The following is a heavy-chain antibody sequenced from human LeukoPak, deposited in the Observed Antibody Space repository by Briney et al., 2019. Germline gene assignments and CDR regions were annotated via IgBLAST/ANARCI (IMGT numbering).Heavy chain of an antibody. CDR3: AREEGDETIDY. V-gene: IGHV3-21*01. Sequence: GGSLRLSCAASGFTLSSYSMNWVRQAPGKGLEWVSSISSSSSYIYYADSVKGRFTISRDNAKNSLYLQMNSLRAEDTAVYYCAREEGDETIDYWGQGTLVTVSS. CDR2: ISSSSSYI. D-gene: IGHD2-21*01. J-gene: IGHJ4*02. CDR1: GFTLSSYS.